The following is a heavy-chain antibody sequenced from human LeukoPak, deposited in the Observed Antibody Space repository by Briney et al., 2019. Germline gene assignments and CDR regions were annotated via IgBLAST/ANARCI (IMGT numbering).Heavy chain of an antibody. V-gene: IGHV3-66*01. Sequence: GGSLRLSCAASGFTVSSNYMSWVRQAPGKGLEWVSVIYSGGSTYYADSVKGRFTISRDNSKNTLYLQMNSLRAEDTAVYYCARVRSHYGMDVWGQGTTVTVSS. D-gene: IGHD1-26*01. CDR2: IYSGGST. J-gene: IGHJ6*02. CDR3: ARVRSHYGMDV. CDR1: GFTVSSNY.